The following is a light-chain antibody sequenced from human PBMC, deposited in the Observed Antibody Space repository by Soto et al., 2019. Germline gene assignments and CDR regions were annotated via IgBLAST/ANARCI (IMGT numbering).Light chain of an antibody. J-gene: IGLJ3*02. CDR3: CAYTARTTLSWV. Sequence: QSALTQPTSVSGSPGQSITISCTGVSSDIGGYNHVSWYQQHPGKVPRLIIYDVDNRPLGVSNRFSGSQSGNMASLTISGLQAEAEADYYCCAYTARTTLSWVFGGGTKVTVL. CDR1: SSDIGGYNH. CDR2: DVD. V-gene: IGLV2-14*03.